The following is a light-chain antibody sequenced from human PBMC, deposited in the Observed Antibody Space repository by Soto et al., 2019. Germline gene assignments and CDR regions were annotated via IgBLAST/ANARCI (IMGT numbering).Light chain of an antibody. CDR2: DAS. CDR1: QSVKSL. Sequence: EIVFTESPATLSLSPGERATLSCRASQSVKSLLGWYQQRPGQVPRLVIYDASYRATGIPARFSGSGWGTDFTLTISSLEPEDFGVYYCQQRSSWPLTFGGGTKVDIK. V-gene: IGKV3-11*01. CDR3: QQRSSWPLT. J-gene: IGKJ4*01.